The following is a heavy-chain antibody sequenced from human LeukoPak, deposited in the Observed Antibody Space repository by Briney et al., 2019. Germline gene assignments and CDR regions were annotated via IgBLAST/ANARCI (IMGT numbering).Heavy chain of an antibody. J-gene: IGHJ3*01. CDR1: GYSFDAYG. CDR2: ISTYNGDT. CDR3: ARGCVHCSYTSRGGDSFNV. V-gene: IGHV1-18*01. Sequence: GASVKVSCKASGYSFDAYGISWVRQAPGQGLEWLGWISTYNGDTNYAQNLQGRVSMTTDTSTSTVSMELRSLRSDDTAVYYCARGCVHCSYTSRGGDSFNVWGQGTKVTVSS. D-gene: IGHD2-2*01.